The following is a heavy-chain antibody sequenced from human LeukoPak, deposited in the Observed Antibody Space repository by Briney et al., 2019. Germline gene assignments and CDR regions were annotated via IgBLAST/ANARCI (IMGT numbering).Heavy chain of an antibody. CDR2: INHSGST. V-gene: IGHV4-34*01. Sequence: SETLSLTCAVYGGSFSGYYWSWIRQPPGKGLEWIGEINHSGSTNYNPSLKSRVTISVDTSKNQFSLKLSSVTAADTAVYYCARGRGYCGSTSCYRFDPWGQGTLVTVSS. D-gene: IGHD2-2*01. CDR3: ARGRGYCGSTSCYRFDP. J-gene: IGHJ5*02. CDR1: GGSFSGYY.